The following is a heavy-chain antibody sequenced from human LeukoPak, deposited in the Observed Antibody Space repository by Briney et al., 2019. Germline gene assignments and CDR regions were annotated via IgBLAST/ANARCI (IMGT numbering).Heavy chain of an antibody. V-gene: IGHV5-51*01. J-gene: IGHJ3*02. D-gene: IGHD4-23*01. CDR1: GHTFTNYW. CDR2: IYPGDSDT. CDR3: ARPLGGNSVNAFDI. Sequence: HGESPKISCQGSGHTFTNYWIGWVRQMPGKGLEWMGIIYPGDSDTTYNPSFQGQVTISADKSISTAYLQWSSLKASDTAMYYCARPLGGNSVNAFDIWGQGTMVTVSS.